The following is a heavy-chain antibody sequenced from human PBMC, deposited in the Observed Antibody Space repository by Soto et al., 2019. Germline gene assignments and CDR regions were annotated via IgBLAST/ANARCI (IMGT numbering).Heavy chain of an antibody. J-gene: IGHJ6*02. CDR3: ANRPFFEWAPYYGLDV. Sequence: PSETLSLTCVVSGGSITGSDWWTWVRQSPEKGLEWIGEIFHSGNTNYSPSLKSRVTISLDKSANQFSLKVNAGTAADTAIYYCANRPFFEWAPYYGLDVGGPGTTVTVYS. D-gene: IGHD3-3*02. CDR2: IFHSGNT. V-gene: IGHV4-4*02. CDR1: GGSITGSDW.